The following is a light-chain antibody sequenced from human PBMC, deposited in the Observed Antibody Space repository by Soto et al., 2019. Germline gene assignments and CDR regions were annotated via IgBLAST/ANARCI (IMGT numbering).Light chain of an antibody. CDR1: QSISSY. Sequence: DIQMTQSPSSLSASVGDRVTITCRASQSISSYLNWYQQKPGTAPKLLIYAASSLQSGVPSRFRGSVSGTEFTLTISSLQTDDFATYYCQQSFSTSGITFGQGTRLEIK. V-gene: IGKV1-39*01. CDR3: QQSFSTSGIT. CDR2: AAS. J-gene: IGKJ5*01.